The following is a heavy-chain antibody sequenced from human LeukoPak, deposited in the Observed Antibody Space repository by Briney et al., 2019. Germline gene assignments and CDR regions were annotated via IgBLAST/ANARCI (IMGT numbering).Heavy chain of an antibody. CDR2: IASDGSST. V-gene: IGHV3-74*01. CDR3: ARGRPHGNDY. Sequence: GGSLRLSCAASGFTFSSYWMNWVRQAPGKGLVWVSRIASDGSSTTYADSVKGRFSISRDNAKNTLYLQMNSLRVEDTAVYYCARGRPHGNDYWGQGTLVAVSS. J-gene: IGHJ4*02. D-gene: IGHD4-23*01. CDR1: GFTFSSYW.